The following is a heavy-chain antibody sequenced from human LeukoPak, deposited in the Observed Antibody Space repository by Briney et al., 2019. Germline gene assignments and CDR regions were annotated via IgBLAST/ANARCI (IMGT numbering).Heavy chain of an antibody. CDR1: GFTFSSYW. Sequence: GGSLRLSWEASGFTFSSYWMYWVRQAPGKGLVCVSRIKSDGSTTNYADSVKGRFTISRDNAKNTLYLQMNSLRAEDTAVYYCARVIAVAGGDLDSWGQGTLVTVSS. CDR3: ARVIAVAGGDLDS. CDR2: IKSDGSTT. D-gene: IGHD6-19*01. J-gene: IGHJ4*02. V-gene: IGHV3-74*01.